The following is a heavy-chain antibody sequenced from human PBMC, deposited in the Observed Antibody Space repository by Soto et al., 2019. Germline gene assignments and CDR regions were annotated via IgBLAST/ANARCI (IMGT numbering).Heavy chain of an antibody. CDR1: GGSISSSNW. CDR2: IYHSGST. J-gene: IGHJ4*02. D-gene: IGHD6-19*01. CDR3: ARDSVAVAGTFYRFDY. V-gene: IGHV4-4*02. Sequence: SETLSLTCAVSGGSISSSNWWSWVRQPPGKGLEWIGEIYHSGSTNYNPSLKSRVTISVGKSKNQFSLKLSSVTAADTAVYYCARDSVAVAGTFYRFDYWGQGTLVTVSS.